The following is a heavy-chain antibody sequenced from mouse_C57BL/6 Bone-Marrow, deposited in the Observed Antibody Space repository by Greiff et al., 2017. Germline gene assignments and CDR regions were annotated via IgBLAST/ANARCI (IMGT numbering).Heavy chain of an antibody. CDR2: IDPENGDT. Sequence: EVKVEESGAELVRPGASVKLSCTASGFNIKDDYMHWVKQRPEQGLEWIGWIDPENGDTEYASKFQGKATITADTSSNTAYLQLSSLTSEDTAVYYCTKGDYWGQGTTLTVSS. CDR3: TKGDY. J-gene: IGHJ2*01. CDR1: GFNIKDDY. V-gene: IGHV14-4*01.